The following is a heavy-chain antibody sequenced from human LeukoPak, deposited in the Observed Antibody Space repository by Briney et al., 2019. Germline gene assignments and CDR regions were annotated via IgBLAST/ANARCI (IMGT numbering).Heavy chain of an antibody. Sequence: SETLSLTCAVSDVSTSSGGSWSWIRQPLGKGLEWIGYIYHSGSTYYNPSLKGRAAISVDRSKNQFSLKLSSVTAADTAVYYCARGSRNDYWGQGTLVTVSS. CDR3: ARGSRNDY. CDR1: DVSTSSGGS. D-gene: IGHD6-13*01. CDR2: IYHSGST. J-gene: IGHJ4*02. V-gene: IGHV4-30-2*01.